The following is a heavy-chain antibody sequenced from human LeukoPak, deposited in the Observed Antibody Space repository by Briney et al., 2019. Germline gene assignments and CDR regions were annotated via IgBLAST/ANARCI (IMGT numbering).Heavy chain of an antibody. Sequence: ASVKVSCKASGYTFTGYYMHWVRQAPGQGLEWMGWVNPNSGCTNYAQKFQGRVTMTRDTSISTAYMELSRLRSDDTAVYYCARGYGYGDLPLGYWGQGTLVTVSS. CDR3: ARGYGYGDLPLGY. CDR1: GYTFTGYY. D-gene: IGHD4-17*01. J-gene: IGHJ4*02. V-gene: IGHV1-2*02. CDR2: VNPNSGCT.